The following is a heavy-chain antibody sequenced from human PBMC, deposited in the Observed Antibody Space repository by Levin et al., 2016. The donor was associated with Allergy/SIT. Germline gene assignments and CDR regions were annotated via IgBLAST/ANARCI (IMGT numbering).Heavy chain of an antibody. CDR2: IWYDGSNK. CDR1: GFTFSSYG. Sequence: GGSLRLSCAASGFTFSSYGMHWVRQAPGKGLEWVAVIWYDGSNKYYADSVKGRFTISRDNSKNTLYLQMNSLRAEDTAVYYCARDGEGSMIREAKQYGMDVWGQGTTVTVSS. J-gene: IGHJ6*02. CDR3: ARDGEGSMIREAKQYGMDV. D-gene: IGHD3-10*01. V-gene: IGHV3-33*01.